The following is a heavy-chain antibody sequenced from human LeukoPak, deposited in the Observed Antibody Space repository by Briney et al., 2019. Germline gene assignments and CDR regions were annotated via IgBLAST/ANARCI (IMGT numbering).Heavy chain of an antibody. Sequence: PGGSLRLSCAASGFTFDEYAMHWVRQAPGKGLEWVSLVSGDGASTYYADSVKGRFTISRDNSRNSLYLQMSSLRAEDTALYYCAKDGSGYYWGQGTLVTVSS. D-gene: IGHD3-22*01. J-gene: IGHJ4*02. CDR2: VSGDGAST. CDR3: AKDGSGYY. CDR1: GFTFDEYA. V-gene: IGHV3-43*02.